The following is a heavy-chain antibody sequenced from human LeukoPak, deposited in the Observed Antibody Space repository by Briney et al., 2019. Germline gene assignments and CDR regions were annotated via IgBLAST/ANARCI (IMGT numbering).Heavy chain of an antibody. Sequence: PGGSLRLSCAASGFTFSSYAMSWVRQAPGKGLEWVSAISGSGGSTYYADSVKGRFTISRDNSKNTLYLQMNSLRAEDTAVYYCANAPVGNTYGQNPYYYHFDYWGQGTLVTVSS. CDR2: ISGSGGST. V-gene: IGHV3-23*01. J-gene: IGHJ4*02. CDR1: GFTFSSYA. D-gene: IGHD5-18*01. CDR3: ANAPVGNTYGQNPYYYHFDY.